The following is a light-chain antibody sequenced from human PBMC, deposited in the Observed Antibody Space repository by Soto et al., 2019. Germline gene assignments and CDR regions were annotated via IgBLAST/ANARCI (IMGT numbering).Light chain of an antibody. Sequence: QLVLTQSPSASASLGASVKLTCTLSSGHSSYAIAWHQQQPEKGPRFLMRLNSDGSHTKGDGIPDRFSGSSSGAERCLTISSLQAEDEADYYCQTWGTGIQVFGGGTKVTVL. CDR3: QTWGTGIQV. CDR1: SGHSSYA. CDR2: LNSDGSH. V-gene: IGLV4-69*01. J-gene: IGLJ3*02.